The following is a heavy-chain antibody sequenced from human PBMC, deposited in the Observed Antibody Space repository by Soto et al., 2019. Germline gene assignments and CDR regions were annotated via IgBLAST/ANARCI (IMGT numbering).Heavy chain of an antibody. V-gene: IGHV1-18*01. CDR3: ARDLFYYGSGRNNDNLFDP. D-gene: IGHD3-10*01. Sequence: QVQLVQSGAEVKKPGASVKVSCKASGYTFTSYGISWVRQAPGPGLEWMGWISAYNGKTNYAKKLQDRVTITTDSSTSTAYIELRSLRSDDTAVYYCARDLFYYGSGRNNDNLFDPWGQGSLVTVSS. CDR1: GYTFTSYG. CDR2: ISAYNGKT. J-gene: IGHJ5*02.